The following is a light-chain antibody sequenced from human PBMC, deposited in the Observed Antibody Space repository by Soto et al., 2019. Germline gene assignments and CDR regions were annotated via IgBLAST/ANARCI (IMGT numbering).Light chain of an antibody. J-gene: IGKJ2*01. CDR2: RSS. V-gene: IGKV1-33*01. CDR1: QDISKY. Sequence: DIQMTQSPSSLSPSVGDRVTITCQASQDISKYLNWYQQKPGKAPKLLIYRSSNLETGVPSRFSGSGSGTHFTLTISSLQPEDIATYFCQQYDSFPRTFGQGTKLEIK. CDR3: QQYDSFPRT.